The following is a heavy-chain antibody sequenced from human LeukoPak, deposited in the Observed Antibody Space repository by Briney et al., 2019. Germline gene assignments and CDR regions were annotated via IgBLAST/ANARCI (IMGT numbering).Heavy chain of an antibody. CDR1: GYSISSGYY. CDR3: ARHVVGATTGNNWFDP. J-gene: IGHJ5*02. D-gene: IGHD1-26*01. V-gene: IGHV4-38-2*01. CDR2: IYHSGST. Sequence: SETLSLTCAVSGYSISSGYYWGWIRQPPGKGLEWIGSIYHSGSTYYNPSLKSRFTISVDTSKNQFSLKLSSVTAADTAVYYCARHVVGATTGNNWFDPWGQGTLVIVSS.